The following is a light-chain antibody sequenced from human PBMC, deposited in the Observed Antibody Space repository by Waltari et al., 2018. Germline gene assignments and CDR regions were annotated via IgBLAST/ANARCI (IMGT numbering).Light chain of an antibody. Sequence: ELVLTQSPGTLCLYPGERATLSCRAGQSVSSSYLAWYQQKSGQPPRLLIYGASSRATGIPHRFSGSGSGTDFTLTISRLEPEDFAVYYCQQYARSPLTFGGGTKVEIK. CDR1: QSVSSSY. CDR2: GAS. V-gene: IGKV3-20*01. CDR3: QQYARSPLT. J-gene: IGKJ4*01.